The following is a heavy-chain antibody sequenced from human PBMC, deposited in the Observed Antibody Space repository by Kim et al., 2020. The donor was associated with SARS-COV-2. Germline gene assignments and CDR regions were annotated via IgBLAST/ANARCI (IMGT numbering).Heavy chain of an antibody. V-gene: IGHV1-18*01. J-gene: IGHJ5*02. CDR3: AREVRLAARMCCYDP. D-gene: IGHD6-25*01. CDR1: GYTFSSYG. Sequence: ASVKVSCKASGYTFSSYGMSWVRQAPGQGLEWMGWISAYTGNPTYAQNFPGRVTLSSDTSTSTAYLQLRSLKADDTAVYYCAREVRLAARMCCYDPWAQ. CDR2: ISAYTGNP.